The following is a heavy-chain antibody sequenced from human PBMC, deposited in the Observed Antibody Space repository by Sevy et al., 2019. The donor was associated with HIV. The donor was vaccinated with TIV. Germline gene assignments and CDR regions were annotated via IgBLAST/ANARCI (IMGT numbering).Heavy chain of an antibody. V-gene: IGHV4-59*08. Sequence: SETLSLTCTVSGGSITSLYWNWIRQPPGKGLEWIANIYYNGHINYNPSLKSRVTLSLDTSKIQCSLRLSSVTAADTAMYYCAGENAWGRGYSWGQGTLVTVSS. CDR3: AGENAWGRGYS. CDR1: GGSITSLY. D-gene: IGHD1-26*01. CDR2: IYYNGHI. J-gene: IGHJ4*02.